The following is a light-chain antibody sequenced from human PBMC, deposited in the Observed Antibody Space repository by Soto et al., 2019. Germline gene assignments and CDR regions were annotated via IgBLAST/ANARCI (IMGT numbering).Light chain of an antibody. CDR2: KAS. J-gene: IGKJ1*01. CDR3: QQYSSYWT. V-gene: IGKV1-5*03. Sequence: DIQMTQSPSTLSASVVDRVTITGRASQTIDSWLAWYQQRPGKPPNLLIYKASTLASGVPSRFSGSGSGTEFTLTISSLQPDDFATYYCQQYSSYWTFGQGTKVDIK. CDR1: QTIDSW.